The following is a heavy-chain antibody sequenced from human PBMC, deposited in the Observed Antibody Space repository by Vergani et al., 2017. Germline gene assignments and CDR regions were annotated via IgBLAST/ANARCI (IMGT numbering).Heavy chain of an antibody. J-gene: IGHJ3*01. Sequence: QLQLQESGPGLVKPSETLSLTCTVSGGSISSSSYYSGWIRQHPGKGLGWIGSIYYSGSTYDNPSLKSRVTISVDTSKNQFSLKLSSVTAADTAVYYGARHSPIAARPGLGVPYAFDFWGQGTMVTVSS. D-gene: IGHD6-6*01. V-gene: IGHV4-39*01. CDR2: IYYSGST. CDR3: ARHSPIAARPGLGVPYAFDF. CDR1: GGSISSSSYY.